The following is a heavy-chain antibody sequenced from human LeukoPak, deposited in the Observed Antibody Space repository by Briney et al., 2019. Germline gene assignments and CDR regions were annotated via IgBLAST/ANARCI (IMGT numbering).Heavy chain of an antibody. J-gene: IGHJ4*02. V-gene: IGHV4-34*01. Sequence: SETLSPTCAVYGGSFSGYYWSWIRQPPGKGLEWIGEINHSGSTNYNPSLKSRVTISVDTSKNQFSLRLTSVTAADTAVYYCARVPYDILTGYYPRFDYWGQGTLVTVSS. CDR2: INHSGST. CDR1: GGSFSGYY. D-gene: IGHD3-9*01. CDR3: ARVPYDILTGYYPRFDY.